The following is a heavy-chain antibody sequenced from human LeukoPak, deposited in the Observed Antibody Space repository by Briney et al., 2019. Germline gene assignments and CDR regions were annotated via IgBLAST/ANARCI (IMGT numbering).Heavy chain of an antibody. CDR2: IWYDGSNK. CDR1: GFTFSSYG. V-gene: IGHV3-33*01. J-gene: IGHJ5*02. Sequence: HTGGSLRLSCAASGFTFSSYGMHWVRQAPGKGLEWVAVIWYDGSNKYYADSVKGRFTISRDNSKNTLYLQMNSLRAEDTAVYYCARDLGTWWIQLWSNWFDPWGQGTLVTVSS. CDR3: ARDLGTWWIQLWSNWFDP. D-gene: IGHD5-18*01.